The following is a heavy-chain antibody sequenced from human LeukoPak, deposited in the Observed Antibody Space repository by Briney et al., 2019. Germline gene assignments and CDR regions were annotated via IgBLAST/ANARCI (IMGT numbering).Heavy chain of an antibody. CDR3: ARGPSSGSGSLYFDH. D-gene: IGHD3-10*01. Sequence: PSETLSLTCAVYGGSFSDYYWGWIRQPPGERLEWTGEINDSVSTKYNASLTIRVSRSVDTSKNQFSLKLTSVTAADTALYFCARGPSSGSGSLYFDHWGQTLLVTVSS. CDR2: INDSVST. CDR1: GGSFSDYY. V-gene: IGHV4-34*01. J-gene: IGHJ4*02.